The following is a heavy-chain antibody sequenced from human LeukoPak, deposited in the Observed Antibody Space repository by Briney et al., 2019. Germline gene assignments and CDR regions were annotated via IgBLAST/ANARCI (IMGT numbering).Heavy chain of an antibody. D-gene: IGHD1-26*01. V-gene: IGHV3-74*01. J-gene: IGHJ4*02. Sequence: GGSLRLSCAASGFTFSGYWMHWVRQVPGKGLVWISYISDDGRSKGYADSVQGRFTISRDNAKNTLSLQMNSLRVDDTAVYYSVKQDTGGYLGGYWGQGTLVTVSS. CDR2: ISDDGRSK. CDR1: GFTFSGYW. CDR3: VKQDTGGYLGGY.